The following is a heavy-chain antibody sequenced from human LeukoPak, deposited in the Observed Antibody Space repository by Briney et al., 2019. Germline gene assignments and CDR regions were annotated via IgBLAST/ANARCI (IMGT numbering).Heavy chain of an antibody. CDR3: ARGFYSPHY. J-gene: IGHJ4*02. V-gene: IGHV4-59*01. CDR1: GGSISSDY. D-gene: IGHD4-11*01. CDR2: IYYSGRT. Sequence: SETLSLTCTVSGGSISSDYWSWIRQPPGKGLEWIGYIYYSGRTYYNPSLKSRITISVDTSKNQFSLKLSSATAADTDVYYCARGFYSPHYWGQGTLVSVSS.